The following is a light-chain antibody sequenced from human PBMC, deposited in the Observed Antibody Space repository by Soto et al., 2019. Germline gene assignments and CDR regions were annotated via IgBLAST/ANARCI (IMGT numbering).Light chain of an antibody. CDR1: QSINTW. CDR2: DAS. CDR3: QPYKTYPQT. Sequence: DIQMTQSPSTLSASVGDRVTITCRASQSINTWLAWYQQKPGKAPKLLIFDASTLEGGVPSRFSGSGSGTEFTLTVSSLQPDEFAIYYCQPYKTYPQTFGQGTKVDIK. J-gene: IGKJ1*01. V-gene: IGKV1-5*01.